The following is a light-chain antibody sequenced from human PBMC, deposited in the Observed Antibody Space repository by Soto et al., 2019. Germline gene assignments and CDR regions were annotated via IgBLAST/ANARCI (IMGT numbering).Light chain of an antibody. CDR1: QGISSY. J-gene: IGKJ4*01. V-gene: IGKV1-9*01. CDR3: QQLNSYPHT. Sequence: DIQRTQAPSSMSASVGDRVTITCRASQGISSYLAWYQQKPGKAPKLLIYAASTLQSGVPSRFSGSGSGTEFTLTISSLQPEDFATYYCQQLNSYPHTFGGGTKVDIK. CDR2: AAS.